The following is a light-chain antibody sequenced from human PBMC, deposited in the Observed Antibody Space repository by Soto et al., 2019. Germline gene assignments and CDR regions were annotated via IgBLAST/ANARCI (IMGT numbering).Light chain of an antibody. Sequence: DIQMTQSHSTLSASVGDRVTITCRASQTISSWLAWYQQKPGKAPKLLIYKATSLESGVPSRFSGSGSGTEFTLSISSLQPDDFATYYCQQYNDYSTFGQGTKEEIK. CDR2: KAT. J-gene: IGKJ1*01. V-gene: IGKV1-5*03. CDR1: QTISSW. CDR3: QQYNDYST.